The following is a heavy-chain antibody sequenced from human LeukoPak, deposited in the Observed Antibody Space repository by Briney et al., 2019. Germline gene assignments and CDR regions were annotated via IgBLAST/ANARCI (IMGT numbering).Heavy chain of an antibody. J-gene: IGHJ6*02. V-gene: IGHV3-48*03. Sequence: GGPLRLSCAASGLTLSSYEMNWIRQAPGKGLEWLAYINNSGCTINYPDSAIGRFIISRDNAKNSLYLQMNRLRAEDTAVYFCARDTDDYEIPGAMDVWGQGTTVTVSS. D-gene: IGHD4-17*01. CDR2: INNSGCTI. CDR1: GLTLSSYE. CDR3: ARDTDDYEIPGAMDV.